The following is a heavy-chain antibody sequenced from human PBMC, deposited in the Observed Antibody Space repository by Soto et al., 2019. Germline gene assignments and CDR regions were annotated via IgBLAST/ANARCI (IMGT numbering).Heavy chain of an antibody. CDR1: GFTFSDHY. J-gene: IGHJ4*02. D-gene: IGHD6-13*01. CDR3: AREEEAAAGPFDY. Sequence: GGSLRLSCAASGFTFSDHYMDWVRQAPGKGLEWVGRTRNKANSYTTEYAASVKGRFTISRDDSKNSLYLQMNSLKTEDTAMYYCAREEEAAAGPFDYWGQGTLVTVSS. V-gene: IGHV3-72*01. CDR2: TRNKANSYTT.